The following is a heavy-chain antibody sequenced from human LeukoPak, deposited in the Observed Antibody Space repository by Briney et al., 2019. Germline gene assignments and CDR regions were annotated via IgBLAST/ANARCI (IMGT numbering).Heavy chain of an antibody. J-gene: IGHJ3*02. Sequence: PGRSLRLSCAASGFTFSSYGMHWVRQAPGKGLEWVAVISYDGSNKYYADSVKGRFTISRDNSKNTLYLQMNSLRAEDTAVYYCAKDLKYQLLWAFDIWGQGTMFTVSS. V-gene: IGHV3-30*18. CDR1: GFTFSSYG. CDR3: AKDLKYQLLWAFDI. CDR2: ISYDGSNK. D-gene: IGHD2-2*01.